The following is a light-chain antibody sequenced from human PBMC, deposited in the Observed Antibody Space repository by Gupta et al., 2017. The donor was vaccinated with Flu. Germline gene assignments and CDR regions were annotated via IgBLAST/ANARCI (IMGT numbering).Light chain of an antibody. V-gene: IGKV1-39*01. Sequence: DIQMTQSPSSLSASVGDRVTITCRASQSISSYLNWYQHKPGEVPKLLIHGASSLRGGVPSRFSGSGSGTEFTLTISSLQPEDFATYYCQQRDGTPWTFGQGTKVEIK. CDR2: GAS. CDR3: QQRDGTPWT. CDR1: QSISSY. J-gene: IGKJ1*01.